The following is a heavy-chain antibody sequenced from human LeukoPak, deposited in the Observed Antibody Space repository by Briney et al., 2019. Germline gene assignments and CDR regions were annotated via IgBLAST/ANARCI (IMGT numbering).Heavy chain of an antibody. V-gene: IGHV3-30*02. D-gene: IGHD3-22*01. CDR1: GFTFSKYG. CDR3: TTHTYYYDSSGYHDYFDY. Sequence: GGSLRLSCAASGFTFSKYGMYWVRQAPGKGLEWVAFIRNDGRNKYYTDSVKGRFTISRDNSKNTLYLQMNSLKTEDTAVYYCTTHTYYYDSSGYHDYFDYWGQGTLVTVSS. J-gene: IGHJ4*02. CDR2: IRNDGRNK.